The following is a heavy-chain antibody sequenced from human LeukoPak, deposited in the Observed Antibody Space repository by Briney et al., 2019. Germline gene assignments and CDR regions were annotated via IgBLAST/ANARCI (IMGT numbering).Heavy chain of an antibody. CDR1: GGSISSYY. CDR3: ARHGDFWSGYYIDY. D-gene: IGHD3-3*01. J-gene: IGHJ4*02. Sequence: SETLSLTCTVSGGSISSYYWSWIRQPPGKGLEWIGYIYYSGSTNYNPSLKSRVTISVGTSKNQFSLKLSSVTAADTAVYYCARHGDFWSGYYIDYWGQGTLVTVSS. V-gene: IGHV4-59*08. CDR2: IYYSGST.